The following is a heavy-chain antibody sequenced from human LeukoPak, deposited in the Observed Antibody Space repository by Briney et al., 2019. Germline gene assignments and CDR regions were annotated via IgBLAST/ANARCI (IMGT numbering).Heavy chain of an antibody. CDR1: GFTFSNYW. CDR3: PSRNYGGSPLPLDY. Sequence: PGGSLRLSCAVSGFTFSNYWMTWVRQTPGKGLEWVASIKQDGSEKYYVDSVKGRFTISRDNAKNSLYLQMNSLRAEDTAVYYCPSRNYGGSPLPLDYWGQGTLVTVSS. D-gene: IGHD4-23*01. V-gene: IGHV3-7*01. J-gene: IGHJ4*02. CDR2: IKQDGSEK.